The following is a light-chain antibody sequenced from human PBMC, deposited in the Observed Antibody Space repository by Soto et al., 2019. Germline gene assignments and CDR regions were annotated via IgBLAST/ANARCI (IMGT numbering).Light chain of an antibody. CDR2: DNT. Sequence: VLTQPPSVSGAPGQRVTISCTGTNSNIGADCGVHWYQQFPGTAPKLLIHDNTNRPSGVPDRFSGSRSATSASLAITGLQPHDEAEYYCQSYDTNIFGPVFGGGTQLTVL. V-gene: IGLV1-40*01. CDR3: QSYDTNIFGPV. J-gene: IGLJ3*02. CDR1: NSNIGADCG.